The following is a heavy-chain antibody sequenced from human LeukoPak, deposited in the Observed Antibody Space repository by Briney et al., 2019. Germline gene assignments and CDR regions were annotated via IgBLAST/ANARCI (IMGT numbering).Heavy chain of an antibody. Sequence: GGSLRLSCAASGFTFDDYAMHGVRQAPGKGLEWVSLISGDGGSTYYADSVKGRFTIFRDNSKNSLYLQMNSLRTEDTALYYCAKDSLGYDILTGPPDYWGQGTLVTVSS. J-gene: IGHJ4*02. CDR2: ISGDGGST. V-gene: IGHV3-43*02. CDR1: GFTFDDYA. CDR3: AKDSLGYDILTGPPDY. D-gene: IGHD3-9*01.